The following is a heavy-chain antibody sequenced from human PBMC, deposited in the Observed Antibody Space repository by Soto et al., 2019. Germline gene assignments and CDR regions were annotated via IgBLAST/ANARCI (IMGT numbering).Heavy chain of an antibody. D-gene: IGHD2-21*02. V-gene: IGHV4-59*12. CDR1: GGSIGSYD. CDR3: ARQGGGNLAYFDY. Sequence: SETLSLTCTVSGGSIGSYDWCWIRQPPGKGLEWLGYIYYSGSTNYNPSLKSRVTISVATSTNQFSLKLSSVTAADTAVYYCARQGGGNLAYFDYWGQGTLVTVSS. J-gene: IGHJ4*02. CDR2: IYYSGST.